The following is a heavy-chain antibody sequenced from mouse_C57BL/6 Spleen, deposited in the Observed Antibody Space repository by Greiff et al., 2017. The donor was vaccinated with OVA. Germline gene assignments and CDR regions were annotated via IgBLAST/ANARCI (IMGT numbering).Heavy chain of an antibody. Sequence: QVQLQQPGAELVKPGASVKLSCKASGYTFTSYWMQWVKQRPGQGLEWIGGIDPSDSYTNYNQKFKGKATLTVDTSSSTAYMQLSSLTSEDSAVYYGARGRERRLRAMDYWGQGTSVTVSS. CDR1: GYTFTSYW. D-gene: IGHD3-2*02. CDR2: IDPSDSYT. J-gene: IGHJ4*01. CDR3: ARGRERRLRAMDY. V-gene: IGHV1-50*01.